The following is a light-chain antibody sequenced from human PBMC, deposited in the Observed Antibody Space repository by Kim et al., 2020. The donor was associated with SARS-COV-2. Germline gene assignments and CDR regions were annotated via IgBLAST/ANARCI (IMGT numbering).Light chain of an antibody. CDR3: QQYYGYPLT. Sequence: ASTGDRVTISCRASQGIASYLAWYQQKPGEAPKLLIYAASTLQSGVPSRFSGSGSGTDFTLTISCLQSEDSATYYCQQYYGYPLTFGQGTKVDIK. CDR2: AAS. CDR1: QGIASY. J-gene: IGKJ1*01. V-gene: IGKV1-8*01.